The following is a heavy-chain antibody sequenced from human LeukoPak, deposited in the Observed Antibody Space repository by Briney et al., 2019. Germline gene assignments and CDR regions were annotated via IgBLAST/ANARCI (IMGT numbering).Heavy chain of an antibody. CDR3: ARSLRGFLTGYSYYFDY. CDR1: GFTFDDYA. D-gene: IGHD3-9*01. Sequence: GGSLRLSCAASGFTFDDYAMHWVRQAPGKGLEWVSLISWDGGSPYYADSVKGRFTISRDNAKNSLYLQMNSLRAEDTAVYYCARSLRGFLTGYSYYFDYWGQGTLVTVSS. J-gene: IGHJ4*02. CDR2: ISWDGGSP. V-gene: IGHV3-43D*03.